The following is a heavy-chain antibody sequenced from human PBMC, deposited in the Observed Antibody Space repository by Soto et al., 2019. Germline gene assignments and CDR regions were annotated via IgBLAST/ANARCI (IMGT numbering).Heavy chain of an antibody. J-gene: IGHJ4*02. Sequence: KGLEWVSSISSSSSYIYYADSVKGRFTISRDNAKNSLYLQMNSLRAEDTAVYYCARASYYYDGSGYHGYWGQGTLVTVSS. CDR2: ISSSSSYI. D-gene: IGHD3-22*01. V-gene: IGHV3-21*01. CDR3: ARASYYYDGSGYHGY.